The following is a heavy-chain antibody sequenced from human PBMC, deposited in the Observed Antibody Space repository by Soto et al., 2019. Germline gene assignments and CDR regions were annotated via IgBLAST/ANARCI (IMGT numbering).Heavy chain of an antibody. CDR2: IYYSGST. Sequence: QVQLQESGPGLVNPSQTLSLTCTVSVGSISSGDYYWSWIRQPPGKGLEWIVYIYYSGSTYYNPSLKSRVTISVDTSKNQCALKLSSVTAADTAVYYCARVVMESPHGWFDPWGQGTLVTVSS. J-gene: IGHJ5*02. CDR1: VGSISSGDYY. CDR3: ARVVMESPHGWFDP. D-gene: IGHD2-15*01. V-gene: IGHV4-30-4*01.